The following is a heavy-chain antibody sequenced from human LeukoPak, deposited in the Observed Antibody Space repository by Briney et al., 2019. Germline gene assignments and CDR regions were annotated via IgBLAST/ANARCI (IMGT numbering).Heavy chain of an antibody. V-gene: IGHV3-33*01. J-gene: IGHJ4*02. CDR2: IWYDGSSK. CDR3: ARAWRGWLDY. CDR1: GFTFSSYG. D-gene: IGHD6-19*01. Sequence: GGSLRLSCAASGFTFSSYGVHWVRQAPGKGLEWVAVIWYDGSSKYYADSVKGRFTISRDNSKNTQYLQMNSLRAEDTAVYYCARAWRGWLDYWGQGTLVTVSS.